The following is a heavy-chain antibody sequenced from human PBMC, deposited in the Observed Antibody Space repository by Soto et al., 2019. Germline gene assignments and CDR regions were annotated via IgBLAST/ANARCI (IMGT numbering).Heavy chain of an antibody. Sequence: ASVKVSCKASGYTSADFGISWVRQAPGQGLEWMGWVSGNNGASNPAPKVQGRITMTLDTSTGVSYMALRSLRSDDTAIYYCVRDQKYFRVNGNWFDSWGQGTRVTVSS. CDR2: VSGNNGAS. D-gene: IGHD2-2*01. V-gene: IGHV1-18*04. J-gene: IGHJ5*01. CDR1: GYTSADFG. CDR3: VRDQKYFRVNGNWFDS.